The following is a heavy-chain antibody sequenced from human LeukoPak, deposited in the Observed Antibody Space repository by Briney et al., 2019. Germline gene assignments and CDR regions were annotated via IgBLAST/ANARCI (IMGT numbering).Heavy chain of an antibody. CDR1: GFTFSSYG. V-gene: IGHV3-30*18. J-gene: IGHJ6*02. CDR2: ISYDGSNK. D-gene: IGHD3-10*01. CDR3: AKEGGFGANYYYYGMDV. Sequence: GGSLRLSCAASGFTFSSYGMHWVRQAPGKGVEGGAVISYDGSNKYYADSVKGRFTISRDNSKNTLYLHMNSLRAEDTAVYYCAKEGGFGANYYYYGMDVWGQGTTVTVSS.